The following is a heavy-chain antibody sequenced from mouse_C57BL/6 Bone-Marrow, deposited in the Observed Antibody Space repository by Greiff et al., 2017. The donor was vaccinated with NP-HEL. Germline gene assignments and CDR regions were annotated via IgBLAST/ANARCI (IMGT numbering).Heavy chain of an antibody. J-gene: IGHJ3*01. CDR2: GQGLEWIG. D-gene: IGHD4-1*01. CDR1: YTFSRRVH. V-gene: IGHV1-87*01. Sequence: QVQLQQSGPELARPWASVKISCQAFYTFSRRVHFAIRDTNYWMQWVKQRPGQGLEWIGAIYPGNGDTSYNQKFKGKATLTADKSSSTAYMQLCSLTSEDSAVYYCALDLGRGFAYWGQGTLVTVSA. CDR3: SEDSAVYYCALDLGRGFAY.